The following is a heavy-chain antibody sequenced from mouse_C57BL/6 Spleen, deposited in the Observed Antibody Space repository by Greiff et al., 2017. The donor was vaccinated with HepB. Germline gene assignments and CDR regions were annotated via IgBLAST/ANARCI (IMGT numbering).Heavy chain of an antibody. D-gene: IGHD2-5*01. CDR2: IDPSDSET. Sequence: VQLQQPGAELVRPGSSVKLSCKASGYTFTSYWMHWVKQRPIQGLEWIGNIDPSDSETHYNQKFKDKATLTVDKSSSTAYMQLSSLTSEDSAVYYCARTHYSNLPLAYWGQGILVTVSA. CDR3: ARTHYSNLPLAY. V-gene: IGHV1-52*01. CDR1: GYTFTSYW. J-gene: IGHJ3*01.